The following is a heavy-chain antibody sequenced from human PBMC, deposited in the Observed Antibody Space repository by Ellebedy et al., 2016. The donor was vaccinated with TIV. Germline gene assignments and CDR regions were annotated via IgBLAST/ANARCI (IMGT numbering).Heavy chain of an antibody. CDR2: TYFRSSWSQ. D-gene: IGHD2-8*01. Sequence: SETLSLTCVISGDSVSSTTTAWNWLRQSPSRGLERLGRTYFRSSWSQNYALSVKSPMTISPDTSKNQFSLQVHPVTPDDTAVYYCARGVNWFDSWGQGTHVTVSS. CDR1: GDSVSSTTTA. V-gene: IGHV6-1*01. J-gene: IGHJ5*01. CDR3: ARGVNWFDS.